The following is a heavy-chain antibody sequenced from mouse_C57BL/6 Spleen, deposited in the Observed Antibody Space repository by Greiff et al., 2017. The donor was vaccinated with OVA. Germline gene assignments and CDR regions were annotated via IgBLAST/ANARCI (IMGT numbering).Heavy chain of an antibody. CDR2: IDPSDSET. CDR3: ATYGNYAPAMDY. J-gene: IGHJ4*01. CDR1: GYTFTSYW. V-gene: IGHV1-52*01. D-gene: IGHD2-1*01. Sequence: QVQLQQPGAELVRPGSSVKLSCKASGYTFTSYWMHWVKQRPIQGLEWIGNIDPSDSETHYNQKFKDKATLTVDNSSSTAYMQLSSLTSDVSAVYYCATYGNYAPAMDYWGQGTSVTVSS.